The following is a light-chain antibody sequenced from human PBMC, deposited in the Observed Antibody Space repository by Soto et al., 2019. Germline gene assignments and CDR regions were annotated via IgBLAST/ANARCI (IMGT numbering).Light chain of an antibody. CDR3: QQYNNWPWT. J-gene: IGKJ1*01. V-gene: IGKV3-15*01. Sequence: EVVLTQSPDTLSLSPGETATLSCRASQSVDRYVAWYQQKPGQAPRLLIYGASTRATGIPARFSGSGSGTEFTLTISSLQSEDFAVYYCQQYNNWPWTFGQGTKVGIK. CDR1: QSVDRY. CDR2: GAS.